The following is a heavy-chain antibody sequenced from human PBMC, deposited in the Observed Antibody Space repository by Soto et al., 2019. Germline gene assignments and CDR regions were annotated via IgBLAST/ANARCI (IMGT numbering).Heavy chain of an antibody. CDR2: IYYSGST. V-gene: IGHV4-31*03. CDR3: ARTGGYISSWYDAY. D-gene: IGHD6-13*01. J-gene: IGHJ4*02. CDR1: GGSISTGGYY. Sequence: SETLSLTCTVSGGSISTGGYYWNWIRQHPGKGLEWIGYIYYSGSTNFNPSLESRVTISVDTSKNQFSLKLSSVTAADTAVYYCARTGGYISSWYDAYWGLGTLVTVSS.